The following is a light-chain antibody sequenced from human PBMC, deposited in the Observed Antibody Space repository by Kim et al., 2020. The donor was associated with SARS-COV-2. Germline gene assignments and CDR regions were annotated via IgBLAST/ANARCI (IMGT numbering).Light chain of an antibody. Sequence: GQRVTLSCSGSSSNIGSNYVYWYQQLPGTAPKFLIYRNNQRPSGVPDRFSGSKSGTSASLAISGLRSEDEADYYCAAWDDSRRRVFGGGTQLTVL. CDR1: SSNIGSNY. J-gene: IGLJ2*01. CDR2: RNN. V-gene: IGLV1-47*01. CDR3: AAWDDSRRRV.